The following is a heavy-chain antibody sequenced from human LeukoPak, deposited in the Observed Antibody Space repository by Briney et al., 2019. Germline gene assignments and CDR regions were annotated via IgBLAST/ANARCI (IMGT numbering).Heavy chain of an antibody. V-gene: IGHV5-51*01. Sequence: GESLKISCKGSGYRFSAYWIAWVRQMPGKGLEWMGIIYPDDSDIRYSPSFQGQVTISADKSVSTAYLQWSSLKASDTAMYFCARPNITSYYDSRGYDAFDVWGQGTIVTVSS. J-gene: IGHJ3*01. CDR1: GYRFSAYW. CDR3: ARPNITSYYDSRGYDAFDV. CDR2: IYPDDSDI. D-gene: IGHD3-22*01.